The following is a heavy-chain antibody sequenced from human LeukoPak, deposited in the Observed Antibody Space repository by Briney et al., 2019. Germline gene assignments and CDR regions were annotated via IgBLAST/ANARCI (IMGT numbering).Heavy chain of an antibody. CDR2: INHSGST. Sequence: SETLSLTCAVYGGSFSGYYWSWIRQPPGKGLEWIGEINHSGSTNYNPSLKSRVTISVDTSNNQFSLKLSSVTAADTAVYYCARTLRGYSYGGAFDYWGQGTLVTVSS. D-gene: IGHD5-18*01. J-gene: IGHJ4*02. CDR1: GGSFSGYY. V-gene: IGHV4-34*01. CDR3: ARTLRGYSYGGAFDY.